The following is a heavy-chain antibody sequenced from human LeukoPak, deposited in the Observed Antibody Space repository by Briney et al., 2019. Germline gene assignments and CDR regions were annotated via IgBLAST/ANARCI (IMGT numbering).Heavy chain of an antibody. D-gene: IGHD5-18*01. CDR1: GFTFSSYG. CDR3: AKEGFADTAMPEIAHFDY. J-gene: IGHJ4*02. CDR2: ISYDGSNK. Sequence: GGSLRLSCAASGFTFSSYGMHWVRQAPGKGLEWVAVISYDGSNKYYADSVKGRFTISRDNSKNTLYLQMNSLRAEDTAVNYCAKEGFADTAMPEIAHFDYWGQGTLVTVSS. V-gene: IGHV3-30*18.